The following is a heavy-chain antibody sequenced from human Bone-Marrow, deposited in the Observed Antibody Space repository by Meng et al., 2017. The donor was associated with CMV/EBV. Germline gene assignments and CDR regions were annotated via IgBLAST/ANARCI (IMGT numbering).Heavy chain of an antibody. Sequence: GSLSLTCTVSGYSISSGYYWGWIRQPPGKGLEWNGSIYYSGSTYYNPSLKSRVTISVDTSKNQLSQKLSSVTAADKAVYYCARDESKWLRSLGYWGQGTLVTVSS. CDR1: GYSISSGYY. J-gene: IGHJ4*02. CDR2: IYYSGST. V-gene: IGHV4-38-2*02. D-gene: IGHD5-12*01. CDR3: ARDESKWLRSLGY.